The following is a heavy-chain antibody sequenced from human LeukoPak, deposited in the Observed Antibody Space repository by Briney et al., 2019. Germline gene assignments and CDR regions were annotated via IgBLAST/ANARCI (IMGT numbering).Heavy chain of an antibody. CDR1: GFTFSSYA. J-gene: IGHJ5*02. CDR3: ARDNVYSSSWYSGGTYNWFDA. Sequence: GGSLRLSCADSGFTFSSYAMHWVRQAPGKGLEWVEVISYDGSNKYYADSVKGRFTISRDNSKNTLYLQMNSLRAEDTAVYYCARDNVYSSSWYSGGTYNWFDAWGQGTLVTVSS. V-gene: IGHV3-30-3*01. CDR2: ISYDGSNK. D-gene: IGHD6-13*01.